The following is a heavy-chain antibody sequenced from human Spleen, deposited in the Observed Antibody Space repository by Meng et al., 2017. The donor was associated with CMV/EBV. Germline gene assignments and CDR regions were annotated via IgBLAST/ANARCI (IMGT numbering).Heavy chain of an antibody. J-gene: IGHJ4*02. CDR1: GGSISSSNW. V-gene: IGHV4-4*02. CDR3: ARVYSSSSAYFDY. D-gene: IGHD6-6*01. CDR2: IYHSGST. Sequence: VAGGSISSSNWWSWVCQPPGKGLEWIGEIYHSGSTNYNPSLKSRVTISVDKSKNQFSLKLSSVTAADTAVYYCARVYSSSSAYFDYWGQGTLVTVSS.